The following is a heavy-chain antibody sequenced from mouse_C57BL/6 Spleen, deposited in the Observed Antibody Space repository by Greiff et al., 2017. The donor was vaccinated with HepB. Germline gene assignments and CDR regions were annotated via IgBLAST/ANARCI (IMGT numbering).Heavy chain of an antibody. CDR2: ISSGGDYI. CDR1: GFTFSSYA. V-gene: IGHV5-9-1*02. Sequence: EVKLMESGEGLVKPGGSLKLSCAASGFTFSSYAMSWVRQTPEKRLEWVAYISSGGDYIYYADTVKGRFTISRDNARNTLYLQMSSLKSEDTAMYYCTREDYAGRYFDVWGTGTTVTVSS. D-gene: IGHD1-1*02. J-gene: IGHJ1*03. CDR3: TREDYAGRYFDV.